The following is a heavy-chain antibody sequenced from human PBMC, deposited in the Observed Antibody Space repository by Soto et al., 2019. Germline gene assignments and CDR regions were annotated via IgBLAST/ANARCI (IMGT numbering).Heavy chain of an antibody. CDR1: GFTVSNFD. CDR3: ARAYTGRLPRRADYYYAMDV. CDR2: IGAARDP. Sequence: PGESLKISCATSGFTVSNFDMHWVRQVPGKGLEWVSAIGAARDPYYLGSVKGRFTISRENAKNSAYLQMNDLRAGDSAVYYCARAYTGRLPRRADYYYAMDVWGQGTTVTVSS. J-gene: IGHJ6*02. V-gene: IGHV3-13*05. D-gene: IGHD2-2*02.